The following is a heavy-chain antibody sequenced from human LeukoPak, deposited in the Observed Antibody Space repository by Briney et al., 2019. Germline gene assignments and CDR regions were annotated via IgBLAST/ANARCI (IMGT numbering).Heavy chain of an antibody. CDR3: ALDNYVHSGYQPFDS. Sequence: SPSLSLTCTVSSPSISNITYYSGWIRQPPWKGLEWIVRMYSSGSTYYKPSVKSRAPISVETSNNQFYLNLSSVTAAETAVYLCALDNYVHSGYQPFDSWGQGTLVTVSS. V-gene: IGHV4-39*01. J-gene: IGHJ4*02. D-gene: IGHD3-10*02. CDR2: MYSSGST. CDR1: SPSISNITYY.